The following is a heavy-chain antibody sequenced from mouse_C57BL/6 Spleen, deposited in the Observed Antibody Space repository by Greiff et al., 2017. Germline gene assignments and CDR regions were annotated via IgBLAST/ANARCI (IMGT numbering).Heavy chain of an antibody. Sequence: VQLQQSGAELVKPGASVKISCKASGYAFSSYWMNWVKQRPGKGLEWIGKIYPGDGDTNYNGKFKGKATLTADKSSSTAYMQLSSLTSEDSAVDFCARGIYDGYSFDYWGQGTTLTVSS. D-gene: IGHD2-3*01. CDR2: IYPGDGDT. CDR1: GYAFSSYW. CDR3: ARGIYDGYSFDY. J-gene: IGHJ2*01. V-gene: IGHV1-80*01.